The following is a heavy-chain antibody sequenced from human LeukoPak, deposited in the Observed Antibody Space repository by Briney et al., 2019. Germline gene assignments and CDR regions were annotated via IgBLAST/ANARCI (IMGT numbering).Heavy chain of an antibody. CDR1: GFTFSSYA. CDR3: AKASPHIAGGNYFDY. Sequence: GGSLRLSCAASGFTFSSYAMSWVRQAPGKGLEWFSAISGSGGSTYYAHSVKGRFNISRDNSKNTLYLQMNSLRAEDTAIYYCAKASPHIAGGNYFDYWGQGTLVTVSS. CDR2: ISGSGGST. V-gene: IGHV3-23*01. D-gene: IGHD1-20*01. J-gene: IGHJ4*02.